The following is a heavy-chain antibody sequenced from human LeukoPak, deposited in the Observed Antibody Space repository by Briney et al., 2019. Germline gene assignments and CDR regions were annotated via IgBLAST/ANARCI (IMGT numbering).Heavy chain of an antibody. CDR3: AAYCSSTSCYRRNFDY. J-gene: IGHJ4*02. D-gene: IGHD2-2*02. V-gene: IGHV4-4*07. CDR1: GDSISNYY. Sequence: SETLFLTCTVSGDSISNYYWTWIRQPAGKGLEWIGRIYSSGATSYNPSLASRVTMSIDTSKNQFSLKLSSVTAADTAVYYCAAYCSSTSCYRRNFDYWGQGTLVTVSS. CDR2: IYSSGAT.